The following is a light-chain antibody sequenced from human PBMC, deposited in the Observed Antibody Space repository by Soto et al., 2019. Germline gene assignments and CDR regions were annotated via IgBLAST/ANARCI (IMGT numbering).Light chain of an antibody. CDR1: QSVDSW. CDR2: KAS. Sequence: DIQMTQSASILSASIGDRVTITCRTSQSVDSWLAWYQQKPGKAPKLLIYKASSLQTGVPSRFSGSGSGTEFTLTISSLQPDDFATYYCQHYNDYSRMFGQGTKVEIK. CDR3: QHYNDYSRM. V-gene: IGKV1-5*03. J-gene: IGKJ1*01.